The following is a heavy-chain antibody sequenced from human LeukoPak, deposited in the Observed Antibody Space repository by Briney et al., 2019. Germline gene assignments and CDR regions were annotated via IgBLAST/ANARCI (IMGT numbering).Heavy chain of an antibody. V-gene: IGHV1-69*04. Sequence: SVKVSCKASGGTFSSYAISWVRQAPGQGLEWMGRIIPIFGIANYAQKFQGRVTITADKSTGTAYMELSSLRSEDTAVYYCAGMATPFLDYWGQGTLVTVSS. D-gene: IGHD5-24*01. CDR2: IIPIFGIA. CDR3: AGMATPFLDY. J-gene: IGHJ4*02. CDR1: GGTFSSYA.